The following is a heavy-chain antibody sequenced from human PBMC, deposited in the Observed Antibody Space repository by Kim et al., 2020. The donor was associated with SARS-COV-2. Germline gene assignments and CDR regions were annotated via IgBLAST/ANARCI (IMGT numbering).Heavy chain of an antibody. Sequence: LSLTCAASGFTFSSYAMHWVRQAPGKGLEWVAVISYDGSNKYYADSVKGRFTISRDNSKNTLYLQMNSLRAEDTAVYYCARDQAVPAASLLLDYWGQ. J-gene: IGHJ4*02. D-gene: IGHD2-2*01. CDR1: GFTFSSYA. V-gene: IGHV3-30*04. CDR2: ISYDGSNK. CDR3: ARDQAVPAASLLLDY.